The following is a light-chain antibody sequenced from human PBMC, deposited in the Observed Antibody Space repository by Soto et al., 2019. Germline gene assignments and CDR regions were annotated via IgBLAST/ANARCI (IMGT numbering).Light chain of an antibody. CDR2: GAS. J-gene: IGKJ2*01. CDR1: QNINNW. Sequence: DTQMTQSPSTLSASVGDTVTITCRARQNINNWLAWYQQKPENVPKLLIYGASTLEDGVPSRFSGSRSGTEFTLTINSLQPDDFATYYCQRYDGYFGQGTKLEIK. CDR3: QRYDGY. V-gene: IGKV1-5*01.